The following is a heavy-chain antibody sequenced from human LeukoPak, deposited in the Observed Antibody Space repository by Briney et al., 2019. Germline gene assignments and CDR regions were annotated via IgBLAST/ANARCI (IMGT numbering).Heavy chain of an antibody. V-gene: IGHV4-4*07. J-gene: IGHJ4*02. CDR3: ARVGTSYPHVWYFDY. D-gene: IGHD1-26*01. Sequence: SETLSLTCTVSGGSISSYYWSWIRQPAGKGLEWIGRTYTSGSTNYNPSLKSRVTMSVDTSKNQFSLKLSSVTAADTAVYYCARVGTSYPHVWYFDYWGQGTLVTVSS. CDR2: TYTSGST. CDR1: GGSISSYY.